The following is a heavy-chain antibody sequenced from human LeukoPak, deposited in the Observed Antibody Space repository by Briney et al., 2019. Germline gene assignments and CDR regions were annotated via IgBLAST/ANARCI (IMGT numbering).Heavy chain of an antibody. CDR1: GGSISSGGYY. V-gene: IGHV4-31*03. CDR3: ARDFGDYRVDY. D-gene: IGHD4-17*01. Sequence: SQTLSLTCTVSGGSISSGGYYWSWIRQHPGKGLEWIGYIYYSGSTYYSPSLKSRVTISVDTSKNQFSLRLSSVTAADTAVYYCARDFGDYRVDYWGQGTLVTVSS. J-gene: IGHJ4*02. CDR2: IYYSGST.